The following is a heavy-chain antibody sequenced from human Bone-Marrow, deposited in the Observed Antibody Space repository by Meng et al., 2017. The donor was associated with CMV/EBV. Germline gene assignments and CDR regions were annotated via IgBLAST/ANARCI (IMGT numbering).Heavy chain of an antibody. CDR3: ARIKYSSSLSVYYYYGMDV. D-gene: IGHD6-6*01. V-gene: IGHV4-59*01. Sequence: SETLSLTCTVSGGSISSYYWSWIRQPPGKGLERIGYNYYSGSTNYNTTLKSRVTISVGTSKNQFSLKLSSVTAADTAVYYCARIKYSSSLSVYYYYGMDVWGQGTTVTVSS. J-gene: IGHJ6*02. CDR1: GGSISSYY. CDR2: NYYSGST.